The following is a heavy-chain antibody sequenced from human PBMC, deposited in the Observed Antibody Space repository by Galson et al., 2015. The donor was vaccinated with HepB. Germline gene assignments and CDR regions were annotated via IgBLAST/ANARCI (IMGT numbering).Heavy chain of an antibody. CDR3: AREYYYDSSGYYYGHYYYYGMDV. J-gene: IGHJ6*02. CDR2: IYTSGST. CDR1: GGSISSYY. Sequence: ETLSLTCTVSGGSISSYYWSWIRQPAGKGLEWIGRIYTSGSTNYNPSLKSRVTMSVDTSKNQFSLKLSSVTAADTAVYYCAREYYYDSSGYYYGHYYYYGMDVWGQGTTVTVSS. V-gene: IGHV4-4*07. D-gene: IGHD3-22*01.